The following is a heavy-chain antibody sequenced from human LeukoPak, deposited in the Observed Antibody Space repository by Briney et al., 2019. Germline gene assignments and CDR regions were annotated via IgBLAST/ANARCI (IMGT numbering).Heavy chain of an antibody. CDR1: GGSISSGGYY. CDR2: IYYSGST. CDR3: ARYFSSTNCYKGGFDP. J-gene: IGHJ5*02. Sequence: PSETLSLTCTVSGGSISSGGYYWSWIRQHPGKGLEWIGYIYYSGSTYSNPSLKSRVTISVDTSKNQFSLNLSSVTAADTAVYYCARYFSSTNCYKGGFDPWGQGTLVTVSS. V-gene: IGHV4-31*03. D-gene: IGHD2-2*02.